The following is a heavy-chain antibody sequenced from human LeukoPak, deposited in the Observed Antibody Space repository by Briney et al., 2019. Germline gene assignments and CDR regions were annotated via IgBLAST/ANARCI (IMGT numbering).Heavy chain of an antibody. CDR1: GDSLSNNNVA. D-gene: IGHD5-18*01. J-gene: IGHJ4*02. CDR2: TYYRSKWNT. V-gene: IGHV6-1*01. Sequence: SQTLSLTCAISGDSLSNNNVAWNWIRQSPSRGLEWLRRTYYRSKWNTDYAVSVKSRITINSDTSKNQFSLQLNSVTPEDTAVYYCARGCYSSFDYWDQGTLVTVSS. CDR3: ARGCYSSFDY.